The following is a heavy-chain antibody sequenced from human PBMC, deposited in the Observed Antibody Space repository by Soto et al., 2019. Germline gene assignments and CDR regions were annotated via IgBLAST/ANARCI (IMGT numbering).Heavy chain of an antibody. V-gene: IGHV1-18*01. J-gene: IGHJ1*01. D-gene: IGHD3-22*01. Sequence: QVQLVQSGAEVKKPGASVKVSCKASGYTFTSYGISWVRQAPGQGLEWMGWISAYNGNTNYAQKLQGRVTMTTDTSTSTAYMELRSLRSDDTAVYYCEREAPYYYESSGYYYVSEYFQHWGQGTLVTVSS. CDR2: ISAYNGNT. CDR1: GYTFTSYG. CDR3: EREAPYYYESSGYYYVSEYFQH.